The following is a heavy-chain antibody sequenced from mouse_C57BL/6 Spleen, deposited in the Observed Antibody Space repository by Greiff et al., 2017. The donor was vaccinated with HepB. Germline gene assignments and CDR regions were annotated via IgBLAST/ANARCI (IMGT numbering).Heavy chain of an antibody. Sequence: EVKLLESGPGMVKPSQSLSLTCTVTGYSITSGYDWHWIRHFPGNKLEWMGYISYSGSTNYNPSLKSRISITHDTSKNHFFLKLNSVTTEDTATYYCARELGPGAMDYWGQGTSVTVSS. CDR1: GYSITSGYD. D-gene: IGHD4-1*01. CDR3: ARELGPGAMDY. J-gene: IGHJ4*01. CDR2: ISYSGST. V-gene: IGHV3-1*01.